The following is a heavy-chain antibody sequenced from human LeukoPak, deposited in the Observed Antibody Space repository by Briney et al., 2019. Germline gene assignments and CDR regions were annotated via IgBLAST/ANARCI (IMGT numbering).Heavy chain of an antibody. CDR2: ISSSSYI. Sequence: GGSLRLSCAASGFTFSSYSMNWVRQAPGKGLEWVSSISSSSYIYYADSVKGRFTISRDNAKNSLYLQMNSLRAEDTAVYYCARDIVVVPAAMFPDAFDIWGQGTMVTVSS. D-gene: IGHD2-2*01. CDR3: ARDIVVVPAAMFPDAFDI. J-gene: IGHJ3*02. V-gene: IGHV3-21*01. CDR1: GFTFSSYS.